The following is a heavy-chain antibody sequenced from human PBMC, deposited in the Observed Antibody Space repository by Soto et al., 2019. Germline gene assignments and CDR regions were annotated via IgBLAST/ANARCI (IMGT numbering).Heavy chain of an antibody. CDR3: ARDTHSSGYSGFDY. CDR2: IYYSGST. Sequence: SETLSLTCTVSGGSISSGDYYWSWIRQPPGKGLEWIGYIYYSGSTYYNPSLKSRVTISVDTSKNQFSLKLSSVTAADTAVYYCARDTHSSGYSGFDYWGQGTLVTVSS. CDR1: GGSISSGDYY. D-gene: IGHD3-22*01. V-gene: IGHV4-30-4*01. J-gene: IGHJ4*02.